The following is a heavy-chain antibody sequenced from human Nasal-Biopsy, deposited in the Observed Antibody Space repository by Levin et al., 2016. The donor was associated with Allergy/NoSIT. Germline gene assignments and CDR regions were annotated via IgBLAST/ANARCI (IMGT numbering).Heavy chain of an antibody. CDR1: GYTFTSYA. V-gene: IGHV7-4-1*02. CDR2: INTNTGNP. D-gene: IGHD3-22*01. CDR3: ARARSYYESSGHYRFDY. J-gene: IGHJ4*02. Sequence: ASVKVSCKASGYTFTSYAMNWVRQAPGQGLEWMGWINTNTGNPTYAQGFTGRFVFSLDTSVSTAYLQISSLKAEDTAVYYCARARSYYESSGHYRFDYWGQGTLVTVSS.